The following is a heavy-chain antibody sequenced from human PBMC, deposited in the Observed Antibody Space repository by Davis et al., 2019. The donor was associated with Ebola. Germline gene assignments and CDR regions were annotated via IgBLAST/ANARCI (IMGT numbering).Heavy chain of an antibody. Sequence: GESLKISCAASGFTFSSYSMNWVRQAPGKGLEWVSAISGSGGSTYYADSVKGRFTISRDNAKNSLYLQMNSLRAEDTAVYYCARDRGFNWFDPWGQGTLVTVSS. CDR3: ARDRGFNWFDP. V-gene: IGHV3-21*01. CDR1: GFTFSSYS. CDR2: ISGSGGST. J-gene: IGHJ5*02.